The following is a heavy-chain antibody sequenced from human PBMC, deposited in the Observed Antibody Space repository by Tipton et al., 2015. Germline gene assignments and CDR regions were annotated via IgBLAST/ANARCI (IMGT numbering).Heavy chain of an antibody. CDR1: GASLNSGGYY. V-gene: IGHV4-31*03. J-gene: IGHJ6*02. D-gene: IGHD2-15*01. CDR2: IYFTGST. CDR3: ARLGYCSGGSCYYRRAYYYYGMDV. Sequence: TLSLTCTVSGASLNSGGYYWSWIRQHPGKGLEWIGYIYFTGSTYYHPSLKSRVTISVDTSKNQFSLKLSSVTAADTAVYYCARLGYCSGGSCYYRRAYYYYGMDVWGQGTTVTVSS.